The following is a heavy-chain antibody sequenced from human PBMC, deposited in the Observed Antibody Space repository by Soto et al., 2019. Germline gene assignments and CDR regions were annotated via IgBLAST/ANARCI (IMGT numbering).Heavy chain of an antibody. J-gene: IGHJ4*02. CDR2: VKDGGHT. CDR3: ARGQEGVVATH. CDR1: GGSLSGYY. Sequence: QVQLQQWGAGLLKPSETLSLNCAVTGGSLSGYYWSWIRQPPVKGLEWIGEVKDGGHTNYSPSRRGRVTLSSDTSNNHFSLRLNSVTAADTGVYYCARGQEGVVATHWDQGSLVTVSS. V-gene: IGHV4-34*01. D-gene: IGHD5-12*01.